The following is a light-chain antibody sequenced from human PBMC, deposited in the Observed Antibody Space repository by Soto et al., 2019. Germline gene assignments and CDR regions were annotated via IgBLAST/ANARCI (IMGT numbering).Light chain of an antibody. J-gene: IGLJ1*01. CDR3: AAWDDSRYV. CDR2: SNS. Sequence: QPVLTQPPSASGTPGQRVTISCSGSSSNIGSSTVNWYQQLPGTAPKLLIYSNSERPSGVPDRFSGSKSGTSASLAISGLQSEDEADYYCAAWDDSRYVFGTGTKLTVL. V-gene: IGLV1-44*01. CDR1: SSNIGSST.